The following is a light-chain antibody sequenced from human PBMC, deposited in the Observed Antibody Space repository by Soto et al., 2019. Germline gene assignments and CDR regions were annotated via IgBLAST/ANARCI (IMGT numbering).Light chain of an antibody. Sequence: EIVLTQSPGTLSLSPGESASLSCRASQSVSDYLAWYQQKPGQAPRLFIYDVSKRATGIPARFSGSGSGTDFTLTISSLEPEDFAVYFCQQRYDWPWTFGLGTKVDI. CDR2: DVS. CDR3: QQRYDWPWT. CDR1: QSVSDY. J-gene: IGKJ1*01. V-gene: IGKV3-11*01.